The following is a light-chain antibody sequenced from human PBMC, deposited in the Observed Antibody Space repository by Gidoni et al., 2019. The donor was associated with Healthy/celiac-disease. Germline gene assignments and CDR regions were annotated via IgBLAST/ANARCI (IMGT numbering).Light chain of an antibody. CDR1: QGISSA. CDR3: QQFNSYPHEVT. Sequence: AIQLTQSPSSLSASVGDRVTITCRASQGISSALAWYQQKPGKAPKLLIYDASSLESGVPSRFSGSGSGTDFTLTISSLQPEDFATYYCQQFNSYPHEVTFXPXTKVDIK. J-gene: IGKJ3*01. V-gene: IGKV1-13*02. CDR2: DAS.